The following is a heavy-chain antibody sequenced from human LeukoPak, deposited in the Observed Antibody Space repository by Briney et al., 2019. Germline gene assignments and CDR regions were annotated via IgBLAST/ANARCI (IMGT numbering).Heavy chain of an antibody. CDR3: AAQYSGYVRLDY. J-gene: IGHJ4*02. V-gene: IGHV4-34*01. Sequence: SETLSLTCAVYGGSFSGHYWSWIRQPPGKGLEWIGEISHSGSTNYNPSLKSRVTISVDTSKNQFSLKLSSVTAADTAVYYCAAQYSGYVRLDYWGQGTLVTVSS. D-gene: IGHD5-12*01. CDR2: ISHSGST. CDR1: GGSFSGHY.